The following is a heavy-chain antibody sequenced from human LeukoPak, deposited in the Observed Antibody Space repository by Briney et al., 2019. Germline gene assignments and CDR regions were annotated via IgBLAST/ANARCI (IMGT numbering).Heavy chain of an antibody. D-gene: IGHD3-22*01. Sequence: GGSLRLSCAASGFTFSSFEMNWVRQAPAKGLEWVSFISSTGRTIFYADSVKGRFSISRDISENTLYLQMNSLRAEDTAVYYCARDSGYYYDPWGQGTLVTVSS. V-gene: IGHV3-48*03. CDR2: ISSTGRTI. CDR3: ARDSGYYYDP. CDR1: GFTFSSFE. J-gene: IGHJ4*02.